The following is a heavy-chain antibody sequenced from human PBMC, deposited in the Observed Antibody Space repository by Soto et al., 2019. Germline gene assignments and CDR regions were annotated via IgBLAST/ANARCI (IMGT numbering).Heavy chain of an antibody. Sequence: GSLRLSCAASGFTFSNYGMHWVRQAPCKGLEWVAVIWFDGSNKYYADSVKGRFTISRDNSKNTLYLQMNSLRAEDTAVFYCARDYYYDSSGRSDAFDIWGKGTMVKVS. CDR1: GFTFSNYG. D-gene: IGHD3-22*01. J-gene: IGHJ3*02. CDR2: IWFDGSNK. V-gene: IGHV3-33*08. CDR3: ARDYYYDSSGRSDAFDI.